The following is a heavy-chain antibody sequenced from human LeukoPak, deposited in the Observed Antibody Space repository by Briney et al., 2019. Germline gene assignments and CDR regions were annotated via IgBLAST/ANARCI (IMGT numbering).Heavy chain of an antibody. CDR3: ARVGTGTEWFGETKPYYFDY. Sequence: SQTLPLTCTVSGGSISSGGYYWSWIRQHPGKGLEWIGYIYYSGSTNYNPSLKSRVTISVDTSKNQFSLKLSSVTAADTAVYYCARVGTGTEWFGETKPYYFDYWGQGSLVTVSS. D-gene: IGHD3-10*01. CDR2: IYYSGST. J-gene: IGHJ4*02. CDR1: GGSISSGGYY. V-gene: IGHV4-31*03.